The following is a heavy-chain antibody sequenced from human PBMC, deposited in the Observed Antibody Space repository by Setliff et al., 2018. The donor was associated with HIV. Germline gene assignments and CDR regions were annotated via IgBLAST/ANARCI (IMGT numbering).Heavy chain of an antibody. J-gene: IGHJ4*02. V-gene: IGHV4-59*01. CDR3: ARKHLTSAFDY. Sequence: PSETLSLTCTVSNGSISTYYWSWIRQPPGKRLEWIGYIYYNGRPTYNPSLKSRVTMSVDTSENQFSLRLTSVTAADTAVYFCARKHLTSAFDYWGQGTLVTVSS. CDR2: IYYNGRP. CDR1: NGSISTYY. D-gene: IGHD3-9*01.